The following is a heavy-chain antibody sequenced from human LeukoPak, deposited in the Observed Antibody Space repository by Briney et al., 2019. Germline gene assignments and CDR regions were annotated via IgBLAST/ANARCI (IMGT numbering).Heavy chain of an antibody. CDR3: AKDISYGSGSYFFDY. V-gene: IGHV3-23*01. CDR2: ISGSGGST. D-gene: IGHD3-10*01. J-gene: IGHJ4*02. Sequence: GGSLRLSCAASGFTFSRYAMSWVRQAPGKGLEWDSPISGSGGSTYYADSVKGRFTISRGNSKNTLYLQMNSLRAEDTAVYYCAKDISYGSGSYFFDYSGQGTLVTVSS. CDR1: GFTFSRYA.